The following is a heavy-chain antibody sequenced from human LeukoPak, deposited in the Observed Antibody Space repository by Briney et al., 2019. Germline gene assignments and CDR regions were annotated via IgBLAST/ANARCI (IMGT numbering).Heavy chain of an antibody. CDR1: GFTFSIYW. CDR2: INQDGSQK. V-gene: IGHV3-7*01. CDR3: ANWFDP. J-gene: IGHJ5*02. Sequence: GGPLRLSCAASGFTFSIYWMSWVRQAPGKGLEWVANINQDGSQKYYVDSVKGRFTISRDNSKNTLYLQMNSLRAEDTAVYYCANWFDPWGQGTLVTVSS.